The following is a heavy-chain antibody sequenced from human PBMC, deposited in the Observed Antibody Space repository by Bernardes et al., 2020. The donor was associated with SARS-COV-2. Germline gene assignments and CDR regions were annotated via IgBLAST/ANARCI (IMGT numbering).Heavy chain of an antibody. CDR3: AGGSGSYFRVY. V-gene: IGHV3-7*03. Sequence: GGSLRLSCACSGFTFSNYWMSWIRQAPGKGLEWVANIKQDGSEKYYVDSVKGRFTISRDNAKNSLYLEMNSLRAEDTALYYCAGGSGSYFRVYWGQGTLVTVSS. D-gene: IGHD1-26*01. J-gene: IGHJ4*02. CDR2: IKQDGSEK. CDR1: GFTFSNYW.